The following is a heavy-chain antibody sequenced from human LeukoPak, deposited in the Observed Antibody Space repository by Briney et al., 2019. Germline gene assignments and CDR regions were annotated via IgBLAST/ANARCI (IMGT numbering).Heavy chain of an antibody. Sequence: GGSLRLSCAASGFTFSSYWMSWVRQAPGKGPEWVANIKQDGSEKYYVDSVKGRFTISRDNAKNSLYLQMNSLRAEDTAVYYCARDDSYILTGYDYWGQGTLVTVSS. V-gene: IGHV3-7*03. J-gene: IGHJ4*02. CDR1: GFTFSSYW. D-gene: IGHD3-9*01. CDR2: IKQDGSEK. CDR3: ARDDSYILTGYDY.